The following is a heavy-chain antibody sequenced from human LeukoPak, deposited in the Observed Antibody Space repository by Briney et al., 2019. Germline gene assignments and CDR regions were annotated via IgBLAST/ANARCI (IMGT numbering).Heavy chain of an antibody. CDR2: IYYSGST. CDR3: ARDHPRGSYYSNFDY. D-gene: IGHD1-26*01. V-gene: IGHV4-59*01. Sequence: PSETLSLTCTVSGGSISSYYWSWIRQPPGKGLEWIGYIYYSGSTNYNPSLKSRVTISVDTSKNQFSLKLSSVTAADTAVYYCARDHPRGSYYSNFDYWGQGTLVTVSS. CDR1: GGSISSYY. J-gene: IGHJ4*02.